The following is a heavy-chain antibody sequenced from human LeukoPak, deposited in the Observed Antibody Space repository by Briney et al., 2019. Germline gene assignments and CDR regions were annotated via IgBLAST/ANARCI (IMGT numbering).Heavy chain of an antibody. V-gene: IGHV3-30*02. D-gene: IGHD6-13*01. Sequence: PGGSLRLSCAASGFTFSTYGMHWVRQAPGKGLEWVAFIRYDGSKTYYADSVKGRFTISRDNSKNTLYLQMNSLRAGDTGVYYCARSWDSFDYWGQGTLVTVSS. CDR1: GFTFSTYG. J-gene: IGHJ4*02. CDR2: IRYDGSKT. CDR3: ARSWDSFDY.